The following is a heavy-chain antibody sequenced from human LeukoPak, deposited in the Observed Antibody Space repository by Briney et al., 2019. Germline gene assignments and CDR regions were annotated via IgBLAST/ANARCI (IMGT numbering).Heavy chain of an antibody. CDR1: GYTFTSYD. Sequence: ASVKVSCKASGYTFTSYDVHWVRQATGQGLEWMGWLNPNSGNTGYSQKFQGRVTMTRNTSITTAYMELSSLRSEDTAVYFCAREYYYDGLTYYSVDDGGLGWGQGTLVTVSS. CDR3: AREYYYDGLTYYSVDDGGLG. CDR2: LNPNSGNT. V-gene: IGHV1-8*01. D-gene: IGHD3-22*01. J-gene: IGHJ4*02.